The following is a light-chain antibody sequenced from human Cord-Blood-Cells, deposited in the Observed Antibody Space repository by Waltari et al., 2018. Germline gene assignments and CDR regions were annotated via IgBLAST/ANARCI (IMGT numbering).Light chain of an antibody. Sequence: QSALTQPASVSGSPGPSITISCTRTSSDVWSYYLCSWYQQHPGKAPKLMIYEGSKRPSGVSNRFSGSKSGNTASLTISGLQAEDEADYYCCSYAGSSTLVFGGGTKLTVL. CDR2: EGS. CDR3: CSYAGSSTLV. CDR1: SSDVWSYYL. J-gene: IGLJ3*02. V-gene: IGLV2-23*01.